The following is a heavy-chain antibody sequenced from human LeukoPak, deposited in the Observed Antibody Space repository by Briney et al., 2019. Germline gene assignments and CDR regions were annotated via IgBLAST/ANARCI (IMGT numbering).Heavy chain of an antibody. V-gene: IGHV4-4*07. CDR1: GGSISGYY. CDR3: ARQDSRVGAYTGPYYFDY. Sequence: SETLSLTCTVSGGSISGYYWYWIRQLAGKGLEWIGRIDSSGTTHDNPSLKSRVTMSMDTSNNQISLKLTSVTAADTAVYYCARQDSRVGAYTGPYYFDYWGQGTLVTVSS. CDR2: IDSSGTT. D-gene: IGHD1-26*01. J-gene: IGHJ4*02.